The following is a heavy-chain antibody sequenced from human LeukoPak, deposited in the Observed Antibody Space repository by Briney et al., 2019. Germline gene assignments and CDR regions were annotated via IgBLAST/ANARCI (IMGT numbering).Heavy chain of an antibody. Sequence: SETLSLTCTVSGGSISSYYWSWIRQPPGKGLEWIGYIYYSGSTNYNPSLKSRVTISVDTSKNQFSLKLSSVTAADTAVYYCARFARETEPYAFDIWGQGTMVTVSS. J-gene: IGHJ3*02. CDR3: ARFARETEPYAFDI. CDR1: GGSISSYY. V-gene: IGHV4-59*08. CDR2: IYYSGST. D-gene: IGHD1-26*01.